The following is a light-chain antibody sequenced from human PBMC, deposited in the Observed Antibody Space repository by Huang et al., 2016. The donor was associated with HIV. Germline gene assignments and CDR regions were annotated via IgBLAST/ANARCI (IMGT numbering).Light chain of an antibody. V-gene: IGKV2-28*01. CDR1: QSLLHSNGYNY. CDR2: LGS. J-gene: IGKJ4*01. CDR3: MQALQTPF. Sequence: DIVMTQSPLSLPVTPGEPASISCRSSQSLLHSNGYNYLDWYLQKPGQPPQLLIYLGSNRASGVPDRFSGSGSGTNFTLKISRVEAEDVGVYYCMQALQTPFFGGGTKLEIK.